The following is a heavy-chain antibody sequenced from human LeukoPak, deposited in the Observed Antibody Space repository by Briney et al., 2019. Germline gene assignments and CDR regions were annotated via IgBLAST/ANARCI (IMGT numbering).Heavy chain of an antibody. CDR3: ARDKRVGYYYYGMDV. J-gene: IGHJ6*02. D-gene: IGHD1-26*01. V-gene: IGHV1-8*01. CDR1: GYTFTSYD. CDR2: MNPNSGNT. Sequence: GASVKISCKASGYTFTSYDINWVRQATGQGLEWMGWMNPNSGNTGYAQKFQGRVTMTRNTSISTAYMELSSLRSEDTAVYYCARDKRVGYYYYGMDVWGQGTTVTVSS.